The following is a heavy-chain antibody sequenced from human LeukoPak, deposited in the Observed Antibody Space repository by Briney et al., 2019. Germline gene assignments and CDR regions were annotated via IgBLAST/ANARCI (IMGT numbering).Heavy chain of an antibody. D-gene: IGHD1-26*01. V-gene: IGHV3-7*03. CDR1: GLTFGSYW. J-gene: IGHJ4*02. CDR3: AKKGATTGDFDY. CDR2: IKEDGSEK. Sequence: GGSLRLSCAASGLTFGSYWMSWVRQAPGKGLEWVANIKEDGSEKHYVDSVKGRFTISRDNAENSLYLQMNSLRAEDTAVYYCAKKGATTGDFDYWGQGTLVTVSS.